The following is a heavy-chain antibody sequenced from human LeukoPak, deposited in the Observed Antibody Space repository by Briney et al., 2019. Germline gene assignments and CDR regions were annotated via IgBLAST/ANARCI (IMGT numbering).Heavy chain of an antibody. D-gene: IGHD2-15*01. CDR1: GFTVSSNY. CDR3: ARDLPYCSGGSCYAFDY. CDR2: IYSGGST. V-gene: IGHV3-66*01. Sequence: GGSLRLSCAASGFTVSSNYMSWVRQAPGKGLEWVSVIYSGGSTYYADSVKGRFTISRDNSKNTLYLQMNSLRAEDTAVYYCARDLPYCSGGSCYAFDYWGQGTLVTVSS. J-gene: IGHJ4*02.